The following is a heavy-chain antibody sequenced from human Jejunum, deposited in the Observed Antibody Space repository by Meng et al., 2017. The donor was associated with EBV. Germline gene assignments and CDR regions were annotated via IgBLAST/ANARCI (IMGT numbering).Heavy chain of an antibody. CDR1: GDTFTSHG. V-gene: IGHV1-69*06. D-gene: IGHD2-21*01. CDR2: IIPVFGTA. CDR3: ARLFCGDDCFSTYYFDS. J-gene: IGHJ4*02. Sequence: QVELVQYVAEVKKPGSSVKLSCKASGDTFTSHGVGWVRLAPGQGPEWLGGIIPVFGTANYPLRFQDRVTITADKSTNTGYMELGGLRSDDTAVYYCARLFCGDDCFSTYYFDSWGQGTLVTVSS.